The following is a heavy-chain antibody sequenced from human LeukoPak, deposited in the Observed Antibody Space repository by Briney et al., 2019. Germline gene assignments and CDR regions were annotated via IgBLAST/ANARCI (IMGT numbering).Heavy chain of an antibody. D-gene: IGHD2-2*01. V-gene: IGHV1-18*01. CDR2: ISAYNGNT. CDR1: GYTFTSYG. CDR3: PRDQVVPALGYAPRDYMDV. J-gene: IGHJ6*03. Sequence: ASVKASCKASGYTFTSYGISWVRQAPGQGLEWMGWISAYNGNTNYAQKLQGRVTMTTDTFTSTAYMELRSLRSDDTAVYYCPRDQVVPALGYAPRDYMDVWGKGTTVTVSS.